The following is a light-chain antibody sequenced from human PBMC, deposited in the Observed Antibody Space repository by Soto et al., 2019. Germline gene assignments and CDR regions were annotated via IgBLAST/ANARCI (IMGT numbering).Light chain of an antibody. CDR2: WAS. V-gene: IGKV4-1*01. CDR1: QNVLHSSNNKNY. CDR3: QQYYTTWT. Sequence: DIVMTQSPDSLAVSLGERATINCKSSQNVLHSSNNKNYLAWYQHKPGQPPKLLIYWASTRESGVPDRFSGSGSGTDFTLAIRSLQAEDVAVYYCQQYYTTWTFGQGTKVEIK. J-gene: IGKJ1*01.